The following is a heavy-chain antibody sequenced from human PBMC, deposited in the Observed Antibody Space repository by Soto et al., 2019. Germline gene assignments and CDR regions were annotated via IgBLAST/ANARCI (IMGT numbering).Heavy chain of an antibody. CDR3: ARSQGSSTSLEIYYYYYYGMDV. J-gene: IGHJ6*02. Sequence: SVKVSCKASGGTFSSYAISCVRQAPGQGLEWIGGIIPISGTANYAQKFQGRVTITADESTSTAYMELSSLRSEDTAVYYCARSQGSSTSLEIYYYYYYGMDVWGQGTTVTVSS. D-gene: IGHD2-2*01. CDR1: GGTFSSYA. V-gene: IGHV1-69*13. CDR2: IIPISGTA.